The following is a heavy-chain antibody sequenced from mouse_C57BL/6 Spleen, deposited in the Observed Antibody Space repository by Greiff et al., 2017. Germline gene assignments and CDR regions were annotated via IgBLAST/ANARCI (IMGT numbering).Heavy chain of an antibody. CDR2: IDPEDGDT. CDR3: TTMGVRITTVVAAWFAY. CDR1: GFNIKDYY. Sequence: EVQLQQSGAELVRPGASVKLSCTASGFNIKDYYMHWVKQRPEQGLEWIGRIDPEDGDTEYAPKFQGKATMTADTSSNTAYLQLSSLTSEDTAVYYCTTMGVRITTVVAAWFAYWGQGTLVTVSA. V-gene: IGHV14-1*01. D-gene: IGHD1-1*01. J-gene: IGHJ3*01.